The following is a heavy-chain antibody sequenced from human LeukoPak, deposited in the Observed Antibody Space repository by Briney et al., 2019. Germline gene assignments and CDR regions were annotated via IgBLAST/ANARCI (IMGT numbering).Heavy chain of an antibody. CDR3: SRYKPGGPPLNQ. J-gene: IGHJ1*01. D-gene: IGHD2-8*02. V-gene: IGHV4-34*01. Sequence: PSGTLSLTCAVYGGSFSGYYWSWIRQPPGKGLEWIWQINHGGSTNYNPSTKSRVTISAETTKNQFSLNLASVTAAERAIYFCSRYKPGGPPLNQWRQGTGVPVPS. CDR1: GGSFSGYY. CDR2: INHGGST.